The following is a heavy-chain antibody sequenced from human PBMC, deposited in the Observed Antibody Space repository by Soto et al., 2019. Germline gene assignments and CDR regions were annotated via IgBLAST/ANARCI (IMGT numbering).Heavy chain of an antibody. J-gene: IGHJ4*02. D-gene: IGHD1-26*01. CDR3: ANAPLVAATSPWDY. V-gene: IGHV3-23*01. Sequence: EVQLLESGGGLVQPGGSLRLSCAASGFTFSSYGMSWVRQAPGKGLEWVSAISGSGGSTYYADSVKGRFTISRDNSQNTLYRQMNSQRDEDTAVFYCANAPLVAATSPWDYCGQGTLVTVSP. CDR2: ISGSGGST. CDR1: GFTFSSYG.